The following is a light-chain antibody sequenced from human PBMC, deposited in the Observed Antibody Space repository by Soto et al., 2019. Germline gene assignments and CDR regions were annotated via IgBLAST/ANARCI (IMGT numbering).Light chain of an antibody. CDR3: QQYNNWPLT. V-gene: IGKV3-15*01. Sequence: EVVMTQSPATLSVSPGERATLSCMASQSVSSLLAWYQQKPGQAPRLLIYGASTRATGIPDRFSASGSGTEFALTISSLQSGDFAVYYCQQYNNWPLTFGGGTKVDIK. CDR2: GAS. J-gene: IGKJ4*01. CDR1: QSVSSL.